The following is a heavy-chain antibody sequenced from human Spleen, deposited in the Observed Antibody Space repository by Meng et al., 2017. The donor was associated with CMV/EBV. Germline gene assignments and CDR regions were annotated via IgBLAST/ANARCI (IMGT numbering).Heavy chain of an antibody. J-gene: IGHJ4*02. V-gene: IGHV3-21*01. CDR1: GFTFRSYT. Sequence: GESLKISCAASGFTFRSYTMNWVRQPPGKGLEWVSSISGSSSYMYSAVSLEGRFTISRDNARNSLYLQMNPLRVDDTAVYYCARSGAAGMAEPINFDYWGLGTLVTVSS. CDR2: ISGSSSYM. CDR3: ARSGAAGMAEPINFDY. D-gene: IGHD1-26*01.